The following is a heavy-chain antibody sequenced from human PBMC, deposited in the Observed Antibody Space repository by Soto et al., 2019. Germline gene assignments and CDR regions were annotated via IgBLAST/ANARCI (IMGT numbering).Heavy chain of an antibody. V-gene: IGHV1-69*13. CDR2: IIPIFGTA. CDR1: GGTFSSYA. Sequence: AASVKVSCKASGGTFSSYAISWVQQAPGQGLEWMGGIIPIFGTANYAQKFQGRVTITADESTSTAYMELSSLRSEDTAVYYCARNPIIEYSSSSGAFDIWGQGTMVTVSS. CDR3: ARNPIIEYSSSSGAFDI. D-gene: IGHD6-6*01. J-gene: IGHJ3*02.